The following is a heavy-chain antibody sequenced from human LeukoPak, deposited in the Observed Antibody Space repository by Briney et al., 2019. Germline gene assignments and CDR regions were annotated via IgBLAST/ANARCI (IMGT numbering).Heavy chain of an antibody. Sequence: GGSLRLSCAASGFSSSNYWMTWVRQAPGKGLEWVSLLYTGGTTYYANSVEGRFTISRDDSKNTIYLQMNSLRAEDTAVYYCARGGAHYWNPRYWGQGTLVTVSS. CDR3: ARGGAHYWNPRY. V-gene: IGHV3-53*01. D-gene: IGHD1-1*01. J-gene: IGHJ4*02. CDR1: GFSSSNYW. CDR2: LYTGGTT.